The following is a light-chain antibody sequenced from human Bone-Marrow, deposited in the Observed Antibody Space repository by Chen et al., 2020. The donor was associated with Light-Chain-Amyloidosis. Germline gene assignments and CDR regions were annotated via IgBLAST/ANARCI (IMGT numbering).Light chain of an antibody. CDR1: NIGSTS. CDR2: DDS. V-gene: IGLV3-21*02. J-gene: IGLJ3*02. Sequence: SYVLTQPYSVSVAPGQTATIACGGNNIGSTSVHWYQQTPGQAPLLVVYDDSDRPSGIPERLSGSNSGNTATLTISRVEAGDEADYSCQVWDRSSDRPVLGGGTKLTVL. CDR3: QVWDRSSDRPV.